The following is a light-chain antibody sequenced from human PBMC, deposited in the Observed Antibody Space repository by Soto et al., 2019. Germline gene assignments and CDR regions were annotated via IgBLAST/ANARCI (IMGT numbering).Light chain of an antibody. CDR2: GAS. CDR1: QSVSSN. CDR3: QQYNDWPPLT. Sequence: EIVLTQSPGTLSLAPGERATLFFRASQSVSSNLAWYQQKPGQAPRLLIYGASTRATGIPARFSGSGSGTEFTLTISSLQSEDFAVYYCQQYNDWPPLTFGGGTKVDIK. V-gene: IGKV3-15*01. J-gene: IGKJ4*01.